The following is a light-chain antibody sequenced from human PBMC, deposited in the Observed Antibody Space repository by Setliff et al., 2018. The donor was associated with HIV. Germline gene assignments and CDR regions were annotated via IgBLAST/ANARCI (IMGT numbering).Light chain of an antibody. J-gene: IGKJ1*01. V-gene: IGKV4-1*01. CDR1: QNLLYTNKKNY. CDR3: QQYYGAPRT. Sequence: DTVMTQSPASLTVSLGETATIFCRSSQNLLYTNKKNYLAWYQQKPGQPPKLLMYWASTRESGVPDRFSGSGSGTAFTLTISSLQAEDAAVYYCQQYYGAPRTFGQGTKVDIK. CDR2: WAS.